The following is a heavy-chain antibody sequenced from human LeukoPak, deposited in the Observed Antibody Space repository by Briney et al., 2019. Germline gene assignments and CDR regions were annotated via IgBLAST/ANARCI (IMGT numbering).Heavy chain of an antibody. CDR3: ARGSTETDVGATRSGPIDY. D-gene: IGHD5-12*01. V-gene: IGHV4-34*01. CDR1: GGSISSYY. J-gene: IGHJ4*02. Sequence: SETLSLTCTVSGGSISSYYWSWIRQPPGKGLEWIGEINHSGSTNYNPSLKSRVTISVDTSKNQFSLKLSSVTAADTAVYYCARGSTETDVGATRSGPIDYWGQGTLVTVSS. CDR2: INHSGST.